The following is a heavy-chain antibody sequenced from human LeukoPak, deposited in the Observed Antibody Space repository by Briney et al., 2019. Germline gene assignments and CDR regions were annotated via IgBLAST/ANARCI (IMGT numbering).Heavy chain of an antibody. CDR1: GYTFTSYG. V-gene: IGHV1-18*01. Sequence: ASVKVSCKASGYTFTSYGISWVRQAPGQGLEWMGWISAYNGNTNYAQKLQGRVTMTTDTSTSTAYMELRSLRSEDTAVYYCARDYRRTMGFGVTKDEYYFDYWGQGTLVTVSS. CDR3: ARDYRRTMGFGVTKDEYYFDY. D-gene: IGHD3-3*01. J-gene: IGHJ4*02. CDR2: ISAYNGNT.